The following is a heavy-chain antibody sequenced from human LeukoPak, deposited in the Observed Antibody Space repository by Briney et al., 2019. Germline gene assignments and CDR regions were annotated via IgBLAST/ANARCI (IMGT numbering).Heavy chain of an antibody. V-gene: IGHV3-43*02. CDR1: GFTFYDYA. J-gene: IGHJ3*02. CDR3: AKDWAVTPRRGDAFDI. Sequence: GGSLRLSCAASGFTFYDYAMHWVRQAPGKGLEWVSHISGGGSATYYAESVKGRFTNSRDNSINCLYVQMNSLRTEDTALYYCAKDWAVTPRRGDAFDIWGQGAMVTVSS. CDR2: ISGGGSAT. D-gene: IGHD4-17*01.